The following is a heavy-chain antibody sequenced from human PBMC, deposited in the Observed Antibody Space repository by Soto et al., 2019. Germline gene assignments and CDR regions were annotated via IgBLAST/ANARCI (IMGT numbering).Heavy chain of an antibody. V-gene: IGHV3-21*01. CDR3: ARDTVTPNKPDY. D-gene: IGHD4-17*01. CDR1: GFTLSSYA. CDR2: ISSSSSYI. J-gene: IGHJ4*02. Sequence: GGSLRLSCAASGFTLSSYAMSWVRQAPGKGLEWVSAISSSSSYIYYADSVKGRFTISRDNAKNSLYLQMNSLRAEDTAVYYCARDTVTPNKPDYWGQGTLVTVSS.